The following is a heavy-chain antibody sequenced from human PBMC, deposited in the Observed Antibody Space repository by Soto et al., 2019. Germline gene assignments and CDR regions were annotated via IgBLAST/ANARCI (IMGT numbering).Heavy chain of an antibody. Sequence: GESLKISCKGSGYSFTSYWISWVRQMPGKGLEWMGRIDPSDSYTNYSPSFQGHVTISADKSISTAYLQWSSLKASDTAMYYCARLXGAIPGAGDYYYYGMDVWGQGTTVTVSS. V-gene: IGHV5-10-1*01. J-gene: IGHJ6*02. CDR2: IDPSDSYT. CDR3: ARLXGAIPGAGDYYYYGMDV. D-gene: IGHD2-2*02. CDR1: GYSFTSYW.